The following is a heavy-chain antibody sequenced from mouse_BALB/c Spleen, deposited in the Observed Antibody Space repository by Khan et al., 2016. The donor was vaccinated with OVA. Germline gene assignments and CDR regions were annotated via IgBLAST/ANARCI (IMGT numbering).Heavy chain of an antibody. CDR1: GYTFTDFT. CDR2: ISTYYGDV. V-gene: IGHV1S137*01. J-gene: IGHJ3*01. CDR3: ARRGVESMFAY. Sequence: QVQLQQSGAELVRPGVSVKISCKGSGYTFTDFTIHWVKQSHALSLEWIGVISTYYGDVTYNQKFKVKATMTVDKSSSTTYMEIVCLTSEDSSIYYWARRGVESMFAYWGQGTLVTVSA. D-gene: IGHD2-10*02.